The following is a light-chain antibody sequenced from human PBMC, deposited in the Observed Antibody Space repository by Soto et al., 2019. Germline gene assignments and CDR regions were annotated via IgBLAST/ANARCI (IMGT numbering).Light chain of an antibody. CDR2: EVN. V-gene: IGLV2-8*01. CDR3: SSYAGSTKWV. J-gene: IGLJ3*02. CDR1: SSDVGAYNH. Sequence: QPVLTQPPSASGSPGQSVAISCTGTSSDVGAYNHVSWYQQQPGKAPKLIICEVNKRPSGVPDRFSGSKSGNTASLTVSGLHAEEEADYYCSSYAGSTKWVFGGGTKLTVL.